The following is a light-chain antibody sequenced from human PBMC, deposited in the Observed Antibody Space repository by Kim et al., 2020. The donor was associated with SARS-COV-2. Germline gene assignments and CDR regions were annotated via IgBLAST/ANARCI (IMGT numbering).Light chain of an antibody. J-gene: IGLJ2*01. Sequence: GPQITLSCSGSSSNTGNNYVSWYQQPPGTAPKLLIYDNNKRPSGIPDRFSGSKSGTSATLGITGLQTGDEADYYCGTWDSSLSAVVFGGGTQLTVL. CDR3: GTWDSSLSAVV. CDR2: DNN. CDR1: SSNTGNNY. V-gene: IGLV1-51*01.